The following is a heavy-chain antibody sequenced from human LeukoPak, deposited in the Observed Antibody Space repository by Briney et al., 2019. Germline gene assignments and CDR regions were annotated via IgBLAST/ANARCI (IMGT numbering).Heavy chain of an antibody. J-gene: IGHJ4*02. CDR3: ARVPFGELLYAVDY. CDR1: GFTFSSYS. D-gene: IGHD3-10*01. Sequence: GGSLRLSCAASGFTFSSYSMNWVRQAPGKGLEWVSYISSSSSTIYYADSVKGRFTMSRDNAKNSLYLQMNSLRAEDTAVYYCARVPFGELLYAVDYWGQGTLVTVSS. V-gene: IGHV3-48*01. CDR2: ISSSSSTI.